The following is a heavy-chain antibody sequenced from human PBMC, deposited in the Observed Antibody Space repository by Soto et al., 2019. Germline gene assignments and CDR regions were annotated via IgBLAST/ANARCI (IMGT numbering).Heavy chain of an antibody. CDR3: AGGSGWESES. V-gene: IGHV3-7*05. Sequence: EVQLVESGGGLVQPGGSLSLSCEVSEFPFLPYWRPWVRQAPGKGLEWVANIKEDGGQKNYLESVRGRFTISRDNAKKSLFLEMSSLRVEDTAVYFCAGGSGWESESWGQGTLVTVSS. CDR2: IKEDGGQK. CDR1: EFPFLPYW. D-gene: IGHD6-19*01. J-gene: IGHJ4*02.